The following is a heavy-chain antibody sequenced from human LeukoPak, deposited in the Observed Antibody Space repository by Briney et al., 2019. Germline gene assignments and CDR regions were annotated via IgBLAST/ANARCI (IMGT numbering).Heavy chain of an antibody. CDR2: MNPNSGNT. CDR3: ARGRLTDSGIAVAGTWND. D-gene: IGHD6-19*01. J-gene: IGHJ4*02. Sequence: GASVKVSCKASGYTFTSYDINWVRQATGQGLEWMGWMNPNSGNTGYAQKFQGRVTMTRNTSISTAYMELSSLRSEDTAVYYCARGRLTDSGIAVAGTWNDWGQGTLVTVSS. V-gene: IGHV1-8*01. CDR1: GYTFTSYD.